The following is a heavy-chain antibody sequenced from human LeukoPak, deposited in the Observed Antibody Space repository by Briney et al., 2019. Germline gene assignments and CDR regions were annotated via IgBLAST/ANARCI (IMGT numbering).Heavy chain of an antibody. V-gene: IGHV3-21*01. CDR1: GFTFSTYS. CDR2: ISTSSTYI. CDR3: AASAPRDY. J-gene: IGHJ4*02. Sequence: PGGSLRLSCAASGFTFSTYSMNWVRQAPGKGLEWVSSISTSSTYIYYADSVKGRFTISRDNAKNSLYLQMNSLRAEDTAVYYCAASAPRDYWGQGTLVTVSS.